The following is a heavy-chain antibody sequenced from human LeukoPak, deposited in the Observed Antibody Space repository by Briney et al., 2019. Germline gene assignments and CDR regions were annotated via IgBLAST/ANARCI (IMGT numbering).Heavy chain of an antibody. J-gene: IGHJ4*02. CDR3: ARLAXYYXXSGYXPNFDY. D-gene: IGHD3-22*01. CDR1: GGSISSYY. CDR2: IYYSGST. V-gene: IGHV4-59*08. Sequence: KASETLSLTCTVSGGSISSYYWSWIRQPPGKGLEWIGYIYYSGSTNYNPSLKSRVTISVDTSKNQFSLKLSSVTAADTAVYYCARLAXYYXXSGYXPNFDYWGQGTLVTVS.